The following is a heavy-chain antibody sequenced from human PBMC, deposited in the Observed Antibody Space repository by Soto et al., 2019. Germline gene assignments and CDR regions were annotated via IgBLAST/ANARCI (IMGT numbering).Heavy chain of an antibody. V-gene: IGHV3-33*01. Sequence: QVHLVESGGGVVQPGRSLTLSCTASGFAFSNYGIHWVCQAPGRGLELVAVIWSDGNKKFYAGSVRGRFTISRDNSKNTIYLQMNSLRAEDTALYYCGRDWWEAPAGKETVSQLAYGGQGTLVTVSS. CDR1: GFAFSNYG. CDR3: GRDWWEAPAGKETVSQLAY. CDR2: IWSDGNKK. D-gene: IGHD6-13*01. J-gene: IGHJ4*02.